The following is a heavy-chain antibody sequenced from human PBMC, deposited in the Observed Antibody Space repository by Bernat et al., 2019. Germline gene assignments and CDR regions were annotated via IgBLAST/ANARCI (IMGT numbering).Heavy chain of an antibody. D-gene: IGHD3-16*02. CDR3: ARGGVYDHIWGSYRKNYFDY. V-gene: IGHV1-8*01. CDR2: MNPNSGNT. CDR1: GYTFTSYD. Sequence: QVQLVQSGAEVKKPGASVKVSCKASGYTFTSYDINWVRQATGQGLEWMGWMNPNSGNTGYAQKFQGRVTMTRNTSISTAYMELSSLRSEDTAVYYCARGGVYDHIWGSYRKNYFDYWGQGTLVTVSS. J-gene: IGHJ4*02.